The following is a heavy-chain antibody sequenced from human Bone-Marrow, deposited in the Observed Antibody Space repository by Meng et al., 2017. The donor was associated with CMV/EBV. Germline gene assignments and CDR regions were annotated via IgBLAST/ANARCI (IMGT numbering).Heavy chain of an antibody. Sequence: SQTLSLTCAASGFTFSSYAMSWVRQPPGKGLEWIGEIDHSGNTNYNPSLNNQVSVSADKARNQFSLKLTSVTAADTAVYYCTRRSRLGAEGQKGYDYWGQGTLVTVSS. CDR3: TRRSRLGAEGQKGYDY. J-gene: IGHJ4*02. V-gene: IGHV4-4*02. CDR2: IDHSGNT. CDR1: GFTFSSYAM. D-gene: IGHD3-16*01.